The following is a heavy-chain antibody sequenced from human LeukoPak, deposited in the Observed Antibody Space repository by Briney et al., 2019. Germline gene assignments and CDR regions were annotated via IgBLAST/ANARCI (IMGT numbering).Heavy chain of an antibody. V-gene: IGHV3-53*01. CDR3: ARADCSDTNCYVDY. CDR2: IYSGGST. Sequence: PGGSLRLSCPASGFTLSSNYMSWVRQAPGKGLEWVSVIYSGGSTYYADSVKGRFTISRDNSKNTLFLQVNSLRAEDTAVYYCARADCSDTNCYVDYWGQGALVTVSS. D-gene: IGHD2-2*01. J-gene: IGHJ4*02. CDR1: GFTLSSNY.